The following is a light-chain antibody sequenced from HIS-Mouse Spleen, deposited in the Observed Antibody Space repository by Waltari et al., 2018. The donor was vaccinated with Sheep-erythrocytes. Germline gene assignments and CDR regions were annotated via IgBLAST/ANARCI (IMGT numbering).Light chain of an antibody. CDR3: CSYAGSSTPWV. CDR2: EGS. V-gene: IGLV2-23*01. Sequence: QSALTQPASVSGSPGQSITISCTGTSSDVGSYNLVSWYQQHPGKAPKLMIYEGSKPPSGVSNRCAGSKSGNTASLTISGLQAEDEADYYCCSYAGSSTPWVFGGGTKLTVL. CDR1: SSDVGSYNL. J-gene: IGLJ3*02.